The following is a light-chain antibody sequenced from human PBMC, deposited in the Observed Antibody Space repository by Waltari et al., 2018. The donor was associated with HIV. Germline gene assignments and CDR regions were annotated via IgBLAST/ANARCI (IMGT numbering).Light chain of an antibody. Sequence: DIQMSQSPSSLSASLGDRVIITCRASQPISTYVNWYQHKPGRAPHPLIYAASSLQIGVPSRFSGSGSGTDFTLTINSLQAEDFATYYCQQSYNRVTFGPGTRV. CDR1: QPISTY. J-gene: IGKJ3*01. V-gene: IGKV1-39*01. CDR2: AAS. CDR3: QQSYNRVT.